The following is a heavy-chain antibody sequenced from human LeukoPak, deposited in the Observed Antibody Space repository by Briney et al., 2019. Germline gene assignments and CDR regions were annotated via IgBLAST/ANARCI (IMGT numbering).Heavy chain of an antibody. Sequence: GGSLRLSCAASGFTFSSYSMNWVRQAPGKGLEWVSSISSSSSYIYYADQVKGRFTITRDNAKNSLYLQMNSLRAEDTAVYYCARASSRGTIFGHYFDYRGQGTLVTVSS. D-gene: IGHD3-3*01. CDR2: ISSSSSYI. J-gene: IGHJ4*02. V-gene: IGHV3-21*01. CDR1: GFTFSSYS. CDR3: ARASSRGTIFGHYFDY.